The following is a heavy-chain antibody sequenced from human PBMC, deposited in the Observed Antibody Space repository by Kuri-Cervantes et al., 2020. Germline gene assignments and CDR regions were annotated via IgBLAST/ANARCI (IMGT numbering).Heavy chain of an antibody. J-gene: IGHJ6*03. Sequence: GESLKISCAASGFTVSDAWMNWVRQAPGKGLEWVGRIKTKTDGGTTDYAAPVKGRFTISRDESKNTLYLQMNSLKTEDTAVYYCTTDLDHNYYYYYMDVWGKGTTVTVSS. D-gene: IGHD1-14*01. V-gene: IGHV3-15*01. CDR2: IKTKTDGGTT. CDR1: GFTVSDAW. CDR3: TTDLDHNYYYYYMDV.